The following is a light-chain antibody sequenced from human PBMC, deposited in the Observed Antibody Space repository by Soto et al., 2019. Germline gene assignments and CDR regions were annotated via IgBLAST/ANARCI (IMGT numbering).Light chain of an antibody. CDR3: QQYNNWPQT. CDR2: GAS. J-gene: IGKJ1*01. CDR1: QSVSSN. V-gene: IGKV3-15*01. Sequence: EIVLTQSPGTLSLSPGERATLSCRASQSVSSNLAWYQQKPGQAPGLLIYGASTRATGIPARFSGSGSGTEFTLTISSLQSEDFAVYYCQQYNNWPQTFGQGTKVEIK.